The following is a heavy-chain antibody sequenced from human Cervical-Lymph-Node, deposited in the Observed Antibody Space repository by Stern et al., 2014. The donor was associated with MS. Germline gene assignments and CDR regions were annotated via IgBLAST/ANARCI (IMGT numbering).Heavy chain of an antibody. CDR3: GGELVWFGELDWGAMDV. V-gene: IGHV3-30-3*01. D-gene: IGHD3-10*01. Sequence: VQLVESGGGVVQPGRALRLSCAATGFNFSSYAMQWVRQAPGKGLEWLAVISYDGSKAYYTESVKGRFTVSRDHSQNTLFLPVNRLRPEDTAEYYCGGELVWFGELDWGAMDVWGHGTTVTVSS. J-gene: IGHJ6*02. CDR1: GFNFSSYA. CDR2: ISYDGSKA.